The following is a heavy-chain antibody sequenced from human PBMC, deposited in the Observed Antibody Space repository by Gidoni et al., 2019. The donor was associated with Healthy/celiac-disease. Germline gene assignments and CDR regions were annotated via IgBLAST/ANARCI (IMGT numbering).Heavy chain of an antibody. Sequence: QVQLQESGPGLVKPSETLSLTCTVSGGSISSYYWSWIRQPPGKGLEWIGYIYYSGSTNYNPSLKSRVTISVDTSKNQFSLKLSSVTAADTAVYYCARVERYSSSPSPSLYYYYGMDVWGQGTTVTVSS. J-gene: IGHJ6*02. V-gene: IGHV4-59*01. D-gene: IGHD6-13*01. CDR1: GGSISSYY. CDR2: IYYSGST. CDR3: ARVERYSSSPSPSLYYYYGMDV.